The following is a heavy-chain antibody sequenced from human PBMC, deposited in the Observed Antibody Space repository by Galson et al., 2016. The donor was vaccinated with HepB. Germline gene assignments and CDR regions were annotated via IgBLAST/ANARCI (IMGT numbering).Heavy chain of an antibody. CDR2: IIPIFGTT. V-gene: IGHV1-69*13. J-gene: IGHJ6*02. D-gene: IGHD6-19*01. Sequence: SVKVSCKASGGTFSNYAISWVRQAPGQGLEWMGGIIPIFGTTNYAQKFQGRVTITADEFTSTAYMELSSLGSEDTAVYYCARQPRIAVAGTFYYGMDVWGQGTTVTVSS. CDR1: GGTFSNYA. CDR3: ARQPRIAVAGTFYYGMDV.